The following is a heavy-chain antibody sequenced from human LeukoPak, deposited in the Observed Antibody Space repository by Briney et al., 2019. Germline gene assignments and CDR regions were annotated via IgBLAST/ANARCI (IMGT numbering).Heavy chain of an antibody. CDR3: AREDGVTNAFDI. V-gene: IGHV1-46*01. CDR1: GYTFTSYY. CDR2: INPSGGST. Sequence: ASVKVSCKASGYTFTSYYMHWVRQAPGQGLEWMGIINPSGGSTSYAQKFQGRVTMTRDASTSTVYMELSSLRSEDSTVYYCAREDGVTNAFDIWGQGTMVTVSS. D-gene: IGHD3-10*01. J-gene: IGHJ3*02.